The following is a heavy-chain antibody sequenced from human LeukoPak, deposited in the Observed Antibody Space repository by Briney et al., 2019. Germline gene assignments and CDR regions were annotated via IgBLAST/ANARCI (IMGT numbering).Heavy chain of an antibody. CDR3: ARHGSVVAEY. V-gene: IGHV4-39*01. CDR1: GGSISSSSYY. CDR2: IYYSGST. Sequence: PSETLSLTCTVSGGSISSSSYYWGWIRQPPGKGLEWIGSIYYSGSTYYNPSLKSRVTISADTSKNQFSLKLSSVTAADTAVYYCARHGSVVAEYWGQGTLVTVSS. D-gene: IGHD4-23*01. J-gene: IGHJ4*02.